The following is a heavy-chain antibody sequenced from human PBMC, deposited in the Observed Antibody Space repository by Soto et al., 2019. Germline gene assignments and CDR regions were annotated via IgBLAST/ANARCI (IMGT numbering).Heavy chain of an antibody. Sequence: GGSLRLSCAASGFTVSSNYMSWVRQAPGKGLEWVSVIYSGGSTYYADSVKGRFTISRDNSKNTLYLQMNSLRAEDTAVYYCARGGYGDYVRAFDIWGQGTMVTVSS. D-gene: IGHD4-17*01. J-gene: IGHJ3*02. CDR3: ARGGYGDYVRAFDI. CDR1: GFTVSSNY. CDR2: IYSGGST. V-gene: IGHV3-66*01.